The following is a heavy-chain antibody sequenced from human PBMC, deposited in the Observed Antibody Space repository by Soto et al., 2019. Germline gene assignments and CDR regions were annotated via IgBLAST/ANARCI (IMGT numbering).Heavy chain of an antibody. CDR2: INHSGST. J-gene: IGHJ5*02. CDR3: ARGRRGSRQLRGGWFDP. D-gene: IGHD2-2*01. CDR1: GGSFSGYY. V-gene: IGHV4-34*01. Sequence: QVQLQQWGAGLLKPSETLSLTCAVYGGSFSGYYWSWIRQPPGKGLEWIGEINHSGSTNYNPSLKRRVTISVDASKNQFSLKLSSVTAADTAVYYCARGRRGSRQLRGGWFDPWGQGTLVTVSS.